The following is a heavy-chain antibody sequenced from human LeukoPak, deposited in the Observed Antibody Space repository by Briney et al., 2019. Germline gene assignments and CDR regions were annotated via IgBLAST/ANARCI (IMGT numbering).Heavy chain of an antibody. J-gene: IGHJ4*02. V-gene: IGHV1-46*01. CDR2: INPSGGST. Sequence: ASVKLSCKASGYTFTSYYMHWVRQAPGQGLEWMGIINPSGGSTSYAQKFQGRVTMTRDMSTSTDYMELSSLRSDDTAVYYCARALNPYYYDSSGYYYDFDYWGQGTLVTVSS. CDR1: GYTFTSYY. D-gene: IGHD3-22*01. CDR3: ARALNPYYYDSSGYYYDFDY.